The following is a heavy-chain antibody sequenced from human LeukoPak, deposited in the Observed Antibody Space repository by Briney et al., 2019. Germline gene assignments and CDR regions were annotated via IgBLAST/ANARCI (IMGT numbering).Heavy chain of an antibody. CDR3: ARVTADAFDI. J-gene: IGHJ3*02. CDR2: ISGSGGTT. D-gene: IGHD2-21*02. V-gene: IGHV3-23*01. Sequence: QPGGSLRLSCTASGLIFSNYAMSWVRQAPGQGLEWISVISGSGGTTYYADSVKGRFTTSRDNSKNTLYLQMTSLRAEDTAVYYCARVTADAFDIWGRGTMVTVSS. CDR1: GLIFSNYA.